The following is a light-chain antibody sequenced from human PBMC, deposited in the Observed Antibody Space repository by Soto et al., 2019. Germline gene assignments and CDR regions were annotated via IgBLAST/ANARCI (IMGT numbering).Light chain of an antibody. CDR1: QSISSL. CDR3: QHYNTYSKT. V-gene: IGKV1-5*03. J-gene: IGKJ3*01. CDR2: KAS. Sequence: DIPLTQSPSSLSASIGDRVTITCRASQSISSLLAWYQQRPGKAPKLLIYKASSLESGVPSRFSGSGSGTEFTLNISSLQPDDSAIYYCQHYNTYSKTFGPGTKVDI.